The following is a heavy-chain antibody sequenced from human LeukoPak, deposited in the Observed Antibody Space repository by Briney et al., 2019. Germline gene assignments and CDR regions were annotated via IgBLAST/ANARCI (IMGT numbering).Heavy chain of an antibody. CDR3: ARDYKYAFDN. J-gene: IGHJ4*02. V-gene: IGHV3-33*01. CDR2: IWYDGSNK. CDR1: GFTFSSYG. D-gene: IGHD2-8*01. Sequence: GGSLRLSCAASGFTFSSYGMHWVRQAPGKGLERVAVIWYDGSNKYYADSVKGRFTISRDNSKNTLYLQMNSLRVEDTAVYYCARDYKYAFDNWGQGTLVTVSS.